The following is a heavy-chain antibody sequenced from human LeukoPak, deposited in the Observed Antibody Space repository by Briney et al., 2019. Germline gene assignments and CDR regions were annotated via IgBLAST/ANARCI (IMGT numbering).Heavy chain of an antibody. D-gene: IGHD7-27*01. CDR2: INSSGGST. V-gene: IGHV1-46*01. J-gene: IGHJ5*02. CDR1: GYTFTNYY. Sequence: GASVKVSCKASGYTFTNYYIHWVRQAPGQGLEWMGIINSSGGSTTYAQKFQGRVTMTRDTSTSTVYMELSSLRSEGTAVYYCARGAPRTKNDNYWGLFDPWGQGTLVTVSS. CDR3: ARGAPRTKNDNYWGLFDP.